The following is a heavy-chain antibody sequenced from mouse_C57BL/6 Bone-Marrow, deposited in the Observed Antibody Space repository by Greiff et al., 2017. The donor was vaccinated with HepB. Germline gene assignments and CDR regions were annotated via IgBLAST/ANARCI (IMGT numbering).Heavy chain of an antibody. V-gene: IGHV1-4*01. J-gene: IGHJ1*03. CDR3: ARWYYGSSSYFDV. CDR2: INPSSGYT. D-gene: IGHD1-1*01. Sequence: VHLVESGAELARPGASVKMSCKASGYTFTSYTMHWVKQRPGQGLEWIGYINPSSGYTKYNQKFKDKATLTADKSSSTAYMQLSSLTSEDSAVYYCARWYYGSSSYFDVWGTGTTVTVSS. CDR1: GYTFTSYT.